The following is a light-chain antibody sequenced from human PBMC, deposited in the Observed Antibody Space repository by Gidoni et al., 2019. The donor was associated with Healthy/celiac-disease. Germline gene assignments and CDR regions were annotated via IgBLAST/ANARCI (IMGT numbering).Light chain of an antibody. Sequence: EIVLPQSPATLSVSPGERATLSGRASQSVSSNLAWYQQKPGQAPRLLIYGASTRATGIPARFSGRGSGTEFTLTISSLQSEDFAVYYWQQYNNWPYTFGQGTKLEIK. J-gene: IGKJ2*01. CDR1: QSVSSN. CDR3: QQYNNWPYT. CDR2: GAS. V-gene: IGKV3-15*01.